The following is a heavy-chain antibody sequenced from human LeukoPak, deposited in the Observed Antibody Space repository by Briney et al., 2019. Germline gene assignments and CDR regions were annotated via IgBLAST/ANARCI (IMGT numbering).Heavy chain of an antibody. V-gene: IGHV3-30-3*01. D-gene: IGHD6-13*01. CDR3: AKDQYSNSWYRFGRFDP. CDR1: GFTFSSYA. CDR2: ISYDGNNK. Sequence: GGSLRLSCAASGFTFSSYAMHWVRQAPGKGLEWVVVISYDGNNKYYADSVKGRFIISRDNSKNTLYLQVNSLRAEDTAVYYCAKDQYSNSWYRFGRFDPWGQGTLVTVSS. J-gene: IGHJ5*02.